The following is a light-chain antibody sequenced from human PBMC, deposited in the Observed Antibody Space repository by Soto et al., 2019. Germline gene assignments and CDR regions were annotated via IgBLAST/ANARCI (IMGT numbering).Light chain of an antibody. CDR1: QAISSS. Sequence: DIQLTQSPSFLTASVGDRVTITCRASQAISSSLAWYQHNPGKAPKLLIYAASTLQNGVPSSFSGSGSGTEFTLTISSLQPEDFATYYCQHLNDYRYTFGQGTTVEI. J-gene: IGKJ2*01. CDR2: AAS. CDR3: QHLNDYRYT. V-gene: IGKV1-9*01.